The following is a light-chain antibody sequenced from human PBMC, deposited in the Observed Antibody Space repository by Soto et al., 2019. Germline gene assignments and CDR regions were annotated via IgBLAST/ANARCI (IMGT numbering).Light chain of an antibody. Sequence: EIVLTQSPGTLSLSPGERATLSCRASQSVSSSYLAWYQQKPGQAPRLLIYGASSRATGIPDRFSGSGSGTHFTLTISRLEPEDFAVYYCQQYGSSPRYTFGQGNKLEIK. CDR2: GAS. CDR1: QSVSSSY. CDR3: QQYGSSPRYT. V-gene: IGKV3-20*01. J-gene: IGKJ2*01.